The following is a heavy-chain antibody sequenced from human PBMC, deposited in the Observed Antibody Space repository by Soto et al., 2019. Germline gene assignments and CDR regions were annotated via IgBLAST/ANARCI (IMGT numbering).Heavy chain of an antibody. CDR1: GFTVSSYG. CDR2: IWHDGSKT. D-gene: IGHD3-22*01. Sequence: GGSLRLSCVASGFTVSSYGMDWVRQAPGKGLEWVAGIWHDGSKTYYTDSVKGRFTISRDYSRKTVDLQMNSLRAEDTAVYYSARDNDGSGHFSYFDFWGQGTPVTVSS. V-gene: IGHV3-33*01. J-gene: IGHJ4*02. CDR3: ARDNDGSGHFSYFDF.